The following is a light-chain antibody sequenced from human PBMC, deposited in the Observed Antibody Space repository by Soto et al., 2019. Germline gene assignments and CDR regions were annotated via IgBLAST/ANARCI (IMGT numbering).Light chain of an antibody. CDR1: QSVISNF. J-gene: IGKJ1*01. CDR3: QQYGSSPRT. CDR2: GAS. V-gene: IGKV3-20*01. Sequence: EIVLAQSPGTLSLSPGERATLSCRASQSVISNFLAWYQQKPGQAPWLLIWGASNSAGGVPDRFSGSGSGTDFTFTISRLEPEDFAVYYCQQYGSSPRTFGQGTKVEI.